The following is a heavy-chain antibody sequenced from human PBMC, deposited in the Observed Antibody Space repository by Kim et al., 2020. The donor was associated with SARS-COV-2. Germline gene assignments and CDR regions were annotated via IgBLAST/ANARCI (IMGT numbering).Heavy chain of an antibody. CDR1: GFTFSSYA. CDR3: AREVLVPGGGFDP. Sequence: GGSLRLSCAASGFTFSSYAMSWVRQAPGKGLEWVAVISYGGSSKYYADSVKGRFTISRDNSKNTLYLQMNSLRAEDTAVYYCAREVLVPGGGFDPWGQGTLVTVSS. D-gene: IGHD2-2*01. J-gene: IGHJ5*02. CDR2: ISYGGSSK. V-gene: IGHV3-30*04.